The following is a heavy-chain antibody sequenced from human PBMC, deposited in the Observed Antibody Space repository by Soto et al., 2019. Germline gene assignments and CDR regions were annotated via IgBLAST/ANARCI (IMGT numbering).Heavy chain of an antibody. CDR1: GGTFNTYA. CDR3: AREVHVHTPALVY. CDR2: ISPMFGAA. J-gene: IGHJ4*02. Sequence: QVQLVQSGAEMKKPGSSVKVSCQSSGGTFNTYAMNWVRQAPGQGPEWMGDISPMFGAANYAPKFQGRVTITADESTGTSYMQVSSLTSEDTALYFCAREVHVHTPALVYWGQGTLVTVSS. D-gene: IGHD3-10*02. V-gene: IGHV1-69*19.